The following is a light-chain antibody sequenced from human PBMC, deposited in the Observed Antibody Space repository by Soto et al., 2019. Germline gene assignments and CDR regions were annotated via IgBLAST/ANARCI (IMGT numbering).Light chain of an antibody. J-gene: IGKJ1*01. CDR1: QSVSSSY. V-gene: IGKV3-20*01. CDR2: GAS. Sequence: EIVLTQSPGTLSLSPGERVTLSCRASQSVSSSYLAWYQQKPGQAPRLLIYGASNRATGIPDRFSGSGSGTDFTLTIDRLEPEDLAVYYCQQFRTLGHGTKVDIK. CDR3: QQFRT.